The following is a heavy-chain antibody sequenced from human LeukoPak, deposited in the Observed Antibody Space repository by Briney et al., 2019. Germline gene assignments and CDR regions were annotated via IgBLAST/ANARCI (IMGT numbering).Heavy chain of an antibody. D-gene: IGHD4-17*01. V-gene: IGHV3-23*01. Sequence: GGSLRLSCAASGFTFSSYAMSWVRQAPGKGLEWVSAISGSGGSTYYADSVKGRFTISRDNSKNTLYLQMNSLRAEDTAVYYCAKSFVLPSTVTKSHPSFPTPLDYWGQGTLVTVSS. J-gene: IGHJ4*02. CDR2: ISGSGGST. CDR3: AKSFVLPSTVTKSHPSFPTPLDY. CDR1: GFTFSSYA.